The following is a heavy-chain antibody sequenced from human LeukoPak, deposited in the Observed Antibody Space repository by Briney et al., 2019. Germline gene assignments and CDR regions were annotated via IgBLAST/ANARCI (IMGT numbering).Heavy chain of an antibody. Sequence: SETLSLTCTVSGGSISSYYWSWIRQPPGKGLEWMGCIYYSGSTNYNPSLKSRVTISVDTSKNQFSLKLSSVTAADTAVYYCAREDYYDSSGYPIWGQGTLVTVSS. J-gene: IGHJ4*02. CDR3: AREDYYDSSGYPI. V-gene: IGHV4-59*01. CDR2: IYYSGST. CDR1: GGSISSYY. D-gene: IGHD3-22*01.